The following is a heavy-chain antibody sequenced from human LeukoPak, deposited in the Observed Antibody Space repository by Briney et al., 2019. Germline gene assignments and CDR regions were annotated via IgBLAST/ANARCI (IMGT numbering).Heavy chain of an antibody. J-gene: IGHJ4*02. CDR1: GGSFSGCY. CDR2: INHSGST. V-gene: IGHV4-34*01. Sequence: PSETLSLTCAVYGGSFSGCYWSWIRQPPGKGLEWIGEINHSGSTNYNPSLKSRVTISVDTSKNQFSLKLSSVTAADTAVYYCARGRRYYDSWGQGTLVTVSS. D-gene: IGHD3-22*01. CDR3: ARGRRYYDS.